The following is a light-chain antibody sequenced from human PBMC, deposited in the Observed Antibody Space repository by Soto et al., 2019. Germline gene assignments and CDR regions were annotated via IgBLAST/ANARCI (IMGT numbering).Light chain of an antibody. CDR1: QSVSSY. V-gene: IGKV3-11*01. CDR3: QQRSNWPRVYT. CDR2: DAS. Sequence: EIVLTQSPATLSLSPGERATLSCRASQSVSSYLAWYQQKPGQAPRLLIYDASNRATGIPARFSGSGSGTGFTLTISSLEPEDFAVYYCQQRSNWPRVYTFGQGTKLEIK. J-gene: IGKJ2*01.